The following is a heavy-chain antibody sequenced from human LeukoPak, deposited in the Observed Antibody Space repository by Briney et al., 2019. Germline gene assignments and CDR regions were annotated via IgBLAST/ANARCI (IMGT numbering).Heavy chain of an antibody. CDR3: ARPAGSIVGATTVSYYFDY. CDR1: GGSIRRSSYY. Sequence: SETLSLTCTVSGGSIRRSSYYWGWIRQPPGKGLEWIGSIYYSGATYYNPSLKSRVTISVDTSKNQFSLKLSSVTAADTAVYYCARPAGSIVGATTVSYYFDYWGQGALVTVSS. V-gene: IGHV4-39*01. J-gene: IGHJ4*02. CDR2: IYYSGAT. D-gene: IGHD1-26*01.